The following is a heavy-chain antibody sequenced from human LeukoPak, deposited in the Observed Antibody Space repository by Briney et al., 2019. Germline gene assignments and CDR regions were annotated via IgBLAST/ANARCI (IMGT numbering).Heavy chain of an antibody. CDR1: GYTFTSYG. J-gene: IGHJ4*02. CDR2: ISAYNGNT. CDR3: ARLNAERSTYYDFWSGYYRKNFDY. Sequence: ASVKVSCKASGYTFTSYGISWVRQAPGQGLEWMGWISAYNGNTNYAQKLQGRVTMTTDTSTSTAYMELRSLRSDDTAVYYCARLNAERSTYYDFWSGYYRKNFDYWGQGTLVTVSS. D-gene: IGHD3-3*01. V-gene: IGHV1-18*01.